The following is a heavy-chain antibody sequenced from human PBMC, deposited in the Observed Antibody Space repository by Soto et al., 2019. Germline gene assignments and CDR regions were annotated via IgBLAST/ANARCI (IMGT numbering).Heavy chain of an antibody. CDR1: GYSFTNYW. CDR3: ARPYSGGPNDPFDV. D-gene: IGHD1-26*01. Sequence: PGESLKISCKGSGYSFTNYWIGWVRKRPGKGLEWMGIIYPGDSHAIYSPSFQGQVTMSADKSISTAYLQWSSLKASDTAMYYCARPYSGGPNDPFDVWGQGTMVTVSS. J-gene: IGHJ3*01. V-gene: IGHV5-51*01. CDR2: IYPGDSHA.